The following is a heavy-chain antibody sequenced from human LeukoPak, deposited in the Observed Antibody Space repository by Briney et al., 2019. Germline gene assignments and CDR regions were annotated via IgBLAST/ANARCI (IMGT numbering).Heavy chain of an antibody. CDR3: AKDRGSYYAEYFQH. J-gene: IGHJ1*01. Sequence: GGSLRLSCVASGFTFSDYTMNWVRQAPGKGLEWVSAISGSGGSTYYADSVKGRFTISRDNSKNTLYLQMNSLRAEDTAVYYCAKDRGSYYAEYFQHWGQGTLVTVSS. D-gene: IGHD1-26*01. CDR2: ISGSGGST. V-gene: IGHV3-23*01. CDR1: GFTFSDYT.